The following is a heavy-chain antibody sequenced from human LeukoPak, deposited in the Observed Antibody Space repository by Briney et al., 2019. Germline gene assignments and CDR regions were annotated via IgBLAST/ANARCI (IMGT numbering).Heavy chain of an antibody. D-gene: IGHD2-21*02. J-gene: IGHJ2*01. Sequence: PSETLSLTCAVYGGSFSGYYWSWIRQPPGKGLEWIGEINHSGSTNYNPSLKSRVTISVDTSKNQFSLKLSSVTAADTAVYYCARGRGGDRSRYWHFDLWGRGTLVTVSS. CDR2: INHSGST. CDR1: GGSFSGYY. V-gene: IGHV4-34*01. CDR3: ARGRGGDRSRYWHFDL.